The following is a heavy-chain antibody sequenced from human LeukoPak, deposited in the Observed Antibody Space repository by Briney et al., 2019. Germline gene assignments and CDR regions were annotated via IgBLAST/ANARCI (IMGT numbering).Heavy chain of an antibody. J-gene: IGHJ4*02. CDR3: ARYTVVPVFDY. CDR2: IYCSGSD. D-gene: IGHD2-2*01. Sequence: PSETLSLTFTVSGGPNSSGECYWICIRQPPGKGLVGVGYIYCSGSDYYNPSLKSRVTIYVDTSKDQFSLKLSSVTAVDTAVYYCARYTVVPVFDYWGQGTLVTVSS. V-gene: IGHV4-30-4*02. CDR1: GGPNSSGECY.